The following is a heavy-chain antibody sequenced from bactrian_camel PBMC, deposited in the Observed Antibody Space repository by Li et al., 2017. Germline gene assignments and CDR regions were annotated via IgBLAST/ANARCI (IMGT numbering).Heavy chain of an antibody. V-gene: IGHV3S53*01. CDR1: GYTDSTYI. J-gene: IGHJ6*01. CDR3: AADEGGVAYGGVCPSPGFGT. D-gene: IGHD6*01. CDR2: IVGGGDP. Sequence: HVQLVESGGGSVQVGGSLNLSCAASGYTDSTYIMAWYRQTPGNECKLVANIVGGGDPRYSDSVKGRFTISLDFAKDILYLQMNDLKPEDTAVYYCAADEGGVAYGGVCPSPGFGTWGQGTQVTVS.